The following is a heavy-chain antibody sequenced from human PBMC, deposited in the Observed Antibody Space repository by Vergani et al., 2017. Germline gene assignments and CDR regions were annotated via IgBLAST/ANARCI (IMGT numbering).Heavy chain of an antibody. CDR1: GYTFTSYG. CDR2: ISAYNGNT. D-gene: IGHD6-19*01. V-gene: IGHV1-18*04. Sequence: QVQLVQSGAEVKKPGASVKVSCKASGYTFTSYGISWVRQAPGQGLEWMGWISAYNGNTNYAQKLQGRVTMTTDTSTSTAYMELRSLRSDDTAVYYCAGDARSGYSSGWYSENYFDYWGQGTLVTVSS. J-gene: IGHJ4*02. CDR3: AGDARSGYSSGWYSENYFDY.